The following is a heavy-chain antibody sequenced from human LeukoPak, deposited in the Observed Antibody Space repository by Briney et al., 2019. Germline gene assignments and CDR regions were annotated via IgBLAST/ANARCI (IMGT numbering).Heavy chain of an antibody. Sequence: XGSLRLSCAASGFTFSSYAMHWVRQAPGKGLEWVAVISYDGSNKYYADSVKGRFTISRDNSKNTLYLQMNSLRAEDTAVYYCAGGNWFDPWGQGTLVTVSS. CDR3: AGGNWFDP. J-gene: IGHJ5*02. V-gene: IGHV3-30-3*01. CDR2: ISYDGSNK. CDR1: GFTFSSYA.